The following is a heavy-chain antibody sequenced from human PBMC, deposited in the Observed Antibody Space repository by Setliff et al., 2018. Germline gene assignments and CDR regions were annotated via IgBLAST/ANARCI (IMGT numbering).Heavy chain of an antibody. D-gene: IGHD3-10*01. CDR2: ISGSGGST. CDR3: ARDAAPTYYYGSGSYPSYYYYGMDV. J-gene: IGHJ6*02. V-gene: IGHV3-23*01. CDR1: GFTFSSYA. Sequence: PGGSLRLSCAASGFTFSSYAMSWVRQAPGKGLEWVSAISGSGGSTYYADSVKGRFTISRDNAKNSLYLQMNSLRAEDTAVYYCARDAAPTYYYGSGSYPSYYYYGMDVWGQGTTVTVSS.